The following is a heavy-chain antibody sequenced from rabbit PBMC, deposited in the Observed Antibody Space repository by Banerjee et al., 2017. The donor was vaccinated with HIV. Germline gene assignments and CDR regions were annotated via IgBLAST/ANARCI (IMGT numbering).Heavy chain of an antibody. CDR1: GIDFNSSY. CDR2: IYAGGSGST. CDR3: ARGAGYADYNFAYYFDL. D-gene: IGHD6-1*01. V-gene: IGHV1S40*01. J-gene: IGHJ4*01. Sequence: QSLEESGGGLVKPGGTLTLTCKASGIDFNSSYMCWVRQAPGKGLEWIGCIYAGGSGSTYYASWAKGRFTISKTSSTTVTLQMTSLTAADTATYFCARGAGYADYNFAYYFDLWGPGTLVTVS.